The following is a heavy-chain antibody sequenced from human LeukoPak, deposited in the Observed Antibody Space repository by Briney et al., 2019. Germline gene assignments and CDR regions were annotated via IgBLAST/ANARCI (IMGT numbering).Heavy chain of an antibody. V-gene: IGHV3-30*04. D-gene: IGHD3-22*01. CDR3: ARDDYYDSSALGAFDI. Sequence: GGSLRLSRAASGFTFSSYAMHWVRQAPGKGLEWVAVISYDGSNKYYADSVKGRFTISRDNSKNTLYLQMNSLRAEDTAVYYCARDDYYDSSALGAFDIWGQGTMVTVSS. CDR2: ISYDGSNK. J-gene: IGHJ3*02. CDR1: GFTFSSYA.